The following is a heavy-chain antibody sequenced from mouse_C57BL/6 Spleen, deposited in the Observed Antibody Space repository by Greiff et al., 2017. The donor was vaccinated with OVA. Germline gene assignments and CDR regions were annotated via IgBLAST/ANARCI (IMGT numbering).Heavy chain of an antibody. V-gene: IGHV1-64*01. D-gene: IGHD1-1*01. CDR1: GYTFTSYW. CDR2: IHPNSGST. Sequence: VKLQQPGAELVKPGASVKLSCKASGYTFTSYWMHWVKQRPGQGLEWIGMIHPNSGSTNYNEKFKSKATLTVDKSSSTAYMQLSSLTSEDSAVYYCAKDYGSKDGYWGQGTTLTVSS. CDR3: AKDYGSKDGY. J-gene: IGHJ2*01.